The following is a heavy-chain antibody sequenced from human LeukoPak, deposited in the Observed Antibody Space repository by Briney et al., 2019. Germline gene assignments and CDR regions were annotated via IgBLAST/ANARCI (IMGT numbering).Heavy chain of an antibody. J-gene: IGHJ4*02. CDR2: VHYSGTA. CDR1: DGSITNYD. D-gene: IGHD4-17*01. CDR3: ARGYGDFRVEGRYFHS. Sequence: SETLSLTCTVSDGSITNYDWSWVRQPPGKGLEFIGHVHYSGTADYNPSLKGRVTISIDTSKKHFFLKLKSVTAADTAVYYCARGYGDFRVEGRYFHSWGQGTLVTVSS. V-gene: IGHV4-59*01.